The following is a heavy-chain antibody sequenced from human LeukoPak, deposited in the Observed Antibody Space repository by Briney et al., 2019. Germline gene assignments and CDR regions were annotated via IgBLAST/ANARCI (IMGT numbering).Heavy chain of an antibody. CDR2: IYTSGST. CDR3: ARDSSGWDEYFQH. J-gene: IGHJ1*01. Sequence: PSETLSLTCTVSGGSISSYYWSWLRQPAGKGLEWIGRIYTSGSTNYNPSLKSRVTMSVDTSKNQFSLKLSSATAADTAVYYCARDSSGWDEYFQHWGQGTLVTVSS. CDR1: GGSISSYY. V-gene: IGHV4-4*07. D-gene: IGHD6-19*01.